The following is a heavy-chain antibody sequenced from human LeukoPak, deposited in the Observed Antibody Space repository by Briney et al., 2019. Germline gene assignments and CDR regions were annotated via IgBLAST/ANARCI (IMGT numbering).Heavy chain of an antibody. Sequence: SETLSLTCSVSVDSTTSSYYWGWIRQTPGTGLEWIGTISHSGNTYYNPSLKSRVTISVGTSKNHFSLNLSAVTAADTAVYYCSRAREYNHHPNWIDLWGQGVLVTVTS. CDR2: ISHSGNT. CDR1: VDSTTSSYY. J-gene: IGHJ5*02. V-gene: IGHV4-38-2*02. D-gene: IGHD6-6*01. CDR3: SRAREYNHHPNWIDL.